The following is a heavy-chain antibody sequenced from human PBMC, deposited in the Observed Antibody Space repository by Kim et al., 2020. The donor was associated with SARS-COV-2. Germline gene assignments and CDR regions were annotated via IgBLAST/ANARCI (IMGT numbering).Heavy chain of an antibody. D-gene: IGHD3-3*01. J-gene: IGHJ4*02. CDR3: ARIPDWSGGPFDY. Sequence: HPRLTSRVTISIDTSKNKFYLEVPSVTAADTAGYYCARIPDWSGGPFDYWGQGILVTVSS. V-gene: IGHV4-59*01.